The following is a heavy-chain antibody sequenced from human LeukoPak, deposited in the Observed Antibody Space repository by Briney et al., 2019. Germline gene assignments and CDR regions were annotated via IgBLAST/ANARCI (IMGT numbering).Heavy chain of an antibody. CDR2: ISSDGSHK. CDR3: AKGSIDWYYFDY. J-gene: IGHJ4*02. V-gene: IGHV3-30*18. D-gene: IGHD3-9*01. Sequence: GGSLRLSCAASGLSFSTYDMHWVRQAPGKGLEWVAVISSDGSHKYWADSVKGRFTISRDNSKNTVYLQMNSLRAEDTAVYYCAKGSIDWYYFDYWGQGTLVTVSS. CDR1: GLSFSTYD.